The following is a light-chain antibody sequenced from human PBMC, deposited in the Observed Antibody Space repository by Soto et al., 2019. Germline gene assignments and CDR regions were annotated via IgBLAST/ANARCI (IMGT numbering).Light chain of an antibody. CDR3: CCYTSSSTWV. CDR1: SSDVGGYNY. V-gene: IGLV2-14*01. Sequence: QLVLTQPASVSGSPGQSIAISCTETSSDVGGYNYVSWYQQHPGKGPKVIIYDVTNRAAGVSDRFSGSKSGNTASLTISGLQAEDEADYYCCCYTSSSTWVFGGGTQLTVL. CDR2: DVT. J-gene: IGLJ3*02.